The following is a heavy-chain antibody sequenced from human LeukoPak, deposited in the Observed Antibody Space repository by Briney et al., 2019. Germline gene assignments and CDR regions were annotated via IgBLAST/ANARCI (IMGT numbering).Heavy chain of an antibody. CDR1: GFTFSSYS. J-gene: IGHJ3*02. CDR2: ISSSSSYI. Sequence: PGGSLRLSCPASGFTFSSYSMNWVRQAPGKGLEWVSSISSSSSYIYYADSVKGRFTISRDNAKNSLYLQMNSLRAEDTAVYYCAKDPERYGDSTQSAFDIWGQGTMVTVSS. CDR3: AKDPERYGDSTQSAFDI. V-gene: IGHV3-21*01. D-gene: IGHD4-17*01.